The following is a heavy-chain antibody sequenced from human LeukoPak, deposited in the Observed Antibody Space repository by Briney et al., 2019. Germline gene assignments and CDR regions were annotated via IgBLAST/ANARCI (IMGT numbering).Heavy chain of an antibody. CDR2: IYYSGST. CDR1: GASFSSSTYY. V-gene: IGHV4-39*01. Sequence: SETMSLTCTVSGASFSSSTYYWGWIRQPPGKGLEWIGSIYYSGSTYYNPSLKSRVTMSVDTSKNQFSLKLSSVTAADTAVYYCARHAGGISATGTRPFDYWGQGTLVTVSS. J-gene: IGHJ4*02. CDR3: ARHAGGISATGTRPFDY. D-gene: IGHD6-13*01.